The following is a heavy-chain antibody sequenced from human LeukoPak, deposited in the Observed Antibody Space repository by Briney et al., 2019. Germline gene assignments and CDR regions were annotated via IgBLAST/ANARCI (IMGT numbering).Heavy chain of an antibody. Sequence: GGSLRLSRAASGFTFSSYSMNWVRQAPGKGLEWVSYISSSSSTIYYADSVKGRFTISRDNAKNSLYLQMNSLRDEDTAVYYCAREQYYDFWSGYDTGYFDYWGQGTLVTVSS. CDR3: AREQYYDFWSGYDTGYFDY. V-gene: IGHV3-48*02. J-gene: IGHJ4*02. CDR2: ISSSSSTI. CDR1: GFTFSSYS. D-gene: IGHD3-3*01.